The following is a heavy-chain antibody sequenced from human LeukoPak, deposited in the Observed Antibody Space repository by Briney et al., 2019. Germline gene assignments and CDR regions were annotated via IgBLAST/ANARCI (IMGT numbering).Heavy chain of an antibody. V-gene: IGHV4-59*01. D-gene: IGHD3-10*01. CDR2: IYYSGST. CDR3: AGMVRGVNPYPHY. Sequence: SETLCLTCTVSGGSISSYYWSWIRQPPGKGLEWIGYIYYSGSTNYNPSLKSRVTISVDTSKNQFSLKLSSVTAADTAVYYCAGMVRGVNPYPHYWGQGTLVTVSS. J-gene: IGHJ4*02. CDR1: GGSISSYY.